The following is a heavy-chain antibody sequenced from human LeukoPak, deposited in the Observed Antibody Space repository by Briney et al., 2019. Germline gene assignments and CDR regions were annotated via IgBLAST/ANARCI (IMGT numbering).Heavy chain of an antibody. D-gene: IGHD3-10*01. J-gene: IGHJ6*03. CDR2: ISGSGGST. Sequence: GGSLRLSCAASGFTFSSYAMSWVRQAPGKGLEWVSAISGSGGSTYYADSVKGRFTISRDNSKNTLYLQMNSLRAEDTAVYYCAKVTVTMVRGVIITRYYYYYMDVWGKGTTVTVSS. CDR1: GFTFSSYA. V-gene: IGHV3-23*01. CDR3: AKVTVTMVRGVIITRYYYYYMDV.